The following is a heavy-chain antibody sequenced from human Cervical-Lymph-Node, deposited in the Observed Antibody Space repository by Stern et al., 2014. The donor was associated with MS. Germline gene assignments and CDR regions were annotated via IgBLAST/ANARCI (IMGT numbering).Heavy chain of an antibody. CDR1: GYTFTSYY. Sequence: VQLVESGAEAKKPGASVKGSCKASGYTFTSYYMHWVRPPPGQGLEWMGIIVPSGGSTSYAQKFQGRVTMTRDTSTSTVYMELSSLRSEDTAVDYCARDIPIAAAGRPMDVWGQGTTVTVSS. V-gene: IGHV1-46*01. CDR2: IVPSGGST. CDR3: ARDIPIAAAGRPMDV. J-gene: IGHJ6*02. D-gene: IGHD6-13*01.